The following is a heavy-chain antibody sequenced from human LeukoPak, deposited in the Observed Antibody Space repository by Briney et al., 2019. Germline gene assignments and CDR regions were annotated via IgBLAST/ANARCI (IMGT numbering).Heavy chain of an antibody. CDR2: IIPIFGTA. D-gene: IGHD3-3*01. J-gene: IGHJ4*02. Sequence: SVKVSCKASGGTFSSYAISWVRQAPGQGLEWMGGIIPIFGTANYAQKFQGRVTITADESTSTAYMELSSLRSEDTAVYYCARGGRQARITIFGVVLVPGDYFDYWGQGTLVTVSS. CDR3: ARGGRQARITIFGVVLVPGDYFDY. V-gene: IGHV1-69*13. CDR1: GGTFSSYA.